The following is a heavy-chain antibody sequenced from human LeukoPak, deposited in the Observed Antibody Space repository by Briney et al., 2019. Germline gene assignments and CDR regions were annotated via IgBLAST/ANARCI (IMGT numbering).Heavy chain of an antibody. D-gene: IGHD2-21*01. CDR1: GYTFTSYG. V-gene: IGHV1-18*01. CDR3: ALGHQLTPILN. J-gene: IGHJ4*02. Sequence: ASVKASCKASGYTFTSYGISWVRQAPGQGLEWMGWISAYNGNTNYAQKLQGRVTMTTDTSTSTAYMELRSLRSDGTAVYYCALGHQLTPILNWGQGTLVTVSS. CDR2: ISAYNGNT.